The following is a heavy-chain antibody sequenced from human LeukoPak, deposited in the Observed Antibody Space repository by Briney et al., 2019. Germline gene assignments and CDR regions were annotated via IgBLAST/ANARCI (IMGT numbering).Heavy chain of an antibody. J-gene: IGHJ4*02. D-gene: IGHD3-10*01. CDR1: GGSFSGYY. CDR2: INHSGST. V-gene: IGHV4-34*01. Sequence: SEPLSLTCAVYGGSFSGYYWSWIRQPPGKGLEWIGEINHSGSTNYNPSLKSRVTISVDTSKNQFSLKLSSVTAADTAVYYCASPGGSGSYYSYFDYWGQGTLVTVSS. CDR3: ASPGGSGSYYSYFDY.